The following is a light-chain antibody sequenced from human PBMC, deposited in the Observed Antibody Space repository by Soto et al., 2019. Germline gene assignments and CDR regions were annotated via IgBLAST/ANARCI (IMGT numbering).Light chain of an antibody. CDR2: GAS. J-gene: IGKJ1*01. CDR1: QSISGT. V-gene: IGKV3-20*01. CDR3: QHYGFSLRT. Sequence: EVVMTQSPATLSVSPGGRATLSCRASQSISGTLAWYQQKPGQAPRLLIYGASSRATGIPDRFSGSGSGTDFTLTISRLEPEDFAVYYCQHYGFSLRTFGQGTKVDIK.